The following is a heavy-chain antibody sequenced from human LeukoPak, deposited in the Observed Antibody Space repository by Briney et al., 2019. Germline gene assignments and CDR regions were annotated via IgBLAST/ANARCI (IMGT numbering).Heavy chain of an antibody. D-gene: IGHD3-9*01. CDR2: ISGNGGST. CDR3: AKDPGYAICYFDS. V-gene: IGHV3-23*01. Sequence: GSLRLSCAASGFTFSSYAMSWVRQAPGKGLEWVSSISGNGGSTYYADSVRGRFTISRDNSKNTLYLLVNSLRAEDTAIYYYAKDPGYAICYFDSWGQGTLVTVSS. J-gene: IGHJ4*02. CDR1: GFTFSSYA.